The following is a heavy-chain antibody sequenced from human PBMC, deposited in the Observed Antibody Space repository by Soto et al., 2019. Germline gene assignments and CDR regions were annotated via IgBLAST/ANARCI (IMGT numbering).Heavy chain of an antibody. Sequence: SETLSLTCAVYGGSFSGYYWSWIRQPPGKGLEWIGEINHSGSTNYNPSLKSRVTISVDTSKNQFSLKLSSVTAADTAVYYCARGRLYYDFWSGYYWFDPWGQGTRVTVSS. V-gene: IGHV4-34*01. CDR1: GGSFSGYY. CDR3: ARGRLYYDFWSGYYWFDP. J-gene: IGHJ5*02. D-gene: IGHD3-3*01. CDR2: INHSGST.